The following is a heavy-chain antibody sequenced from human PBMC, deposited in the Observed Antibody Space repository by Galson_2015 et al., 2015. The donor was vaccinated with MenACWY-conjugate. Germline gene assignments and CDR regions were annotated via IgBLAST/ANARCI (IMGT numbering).Heavy chain of an antibody. V-gene: IGHV1-69*06. CDR3: ARLTYYYDSSGYPDAFDI. CDR1: GGTFSSYA. D-gene: IGHD3-22*01. J-gene: IGHJ3*02. Sequence: SVKVSCKASGGTFSSYAISWVRQAPGQGLEWMGGIIPIFGTANYAQKFQGRVTITADKSTSTAYMELSSLRSEDTAVYYCARLTYYYDSSGYPDAFDIWGQGTMVTVSS. CDR2: IIPIFGTA.